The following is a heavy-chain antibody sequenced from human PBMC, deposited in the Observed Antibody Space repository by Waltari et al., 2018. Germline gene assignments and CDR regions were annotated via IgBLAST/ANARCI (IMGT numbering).Heavy chain of an antibody. CDR2: INPNSGGT. J-gene: IGHJ6*02. Sequence: QVQLVQSGAEVKKPGASVKVSCKASGYTFTGYYMPWVRQAPGQGLEWMGWINPNSGGTNYAQKFQGWVTMTRDTSISTAYMELSRLRSDDTAVYYCARDRRLTGAYYYYGMDVWGQGTTVTVSS. V-gene: IGHV1-2*04. CDR1: GYTFTGYY. CDR3: ARDRRLTGAYYYYGMDV. D-gene: IGHD7-27*01.